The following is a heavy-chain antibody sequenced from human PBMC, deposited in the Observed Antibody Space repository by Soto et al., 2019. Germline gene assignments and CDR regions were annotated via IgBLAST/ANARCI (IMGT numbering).Heavy chain of an antibody. D-gene: IGHD3-9*01. J-gene: IGHJ4*02. CDR1: GGTFSSYA. CDR3: AREGPHDNFDY. V-gene: IGHV1-69*13. Sequence: GASVKVCCKASGGTFSSYAISWVRQAPGQGLEWMGGIIPIFGTANYAQKFQGRVTITADESTSTAYMELSSLRSEDTAVYYCAREGPHDNFDYWGQGTLVTVSS. CDR2: IIPIFGTA.